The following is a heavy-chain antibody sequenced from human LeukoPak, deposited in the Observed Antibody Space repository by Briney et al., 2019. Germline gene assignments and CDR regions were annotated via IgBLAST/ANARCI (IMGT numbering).Heavy chain of an antibody. J-gene: IGHJ4*02. D-gene: IGHD6-19*01. CDR2: ISYDGSNK. CDR1: GXTFSSYG. V-gene: IGHV3-30*18. Sequence: GGSLRLSCAASGXTFSSYGMHWVRQAPGKGLEWVAVISYDGSNKYYADSVKGRFTISRDNSKNTLYLQMNSLRAEDTAVYYCAKSFARAVAGTGEPREDYWGQGTLVTVSS. CDR3: AKSFARAVAGTGEPREDY.